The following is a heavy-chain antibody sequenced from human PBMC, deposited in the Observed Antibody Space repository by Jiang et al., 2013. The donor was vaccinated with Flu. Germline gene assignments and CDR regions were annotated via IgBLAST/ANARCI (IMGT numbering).Heavy chain of an antibody. CDR3: ATLRGSSYDTYLMDS. D-gene: IGHD6-19*01. Sequence: RLSCAASGFSFSYYAMYWVRRPPGKGLEWLASIRFDGTNHYYADSVKGRFTISRDNSKSALYLQMNSLRGDDTAAYYCATLRGSSYDTYLMDSWGQGTLVTVSS. V-gene: IGHV3-30*02. CDR2: IRFDGTNH. J-gene: IGHJ4*02. CDR1: GFSFSYYA.